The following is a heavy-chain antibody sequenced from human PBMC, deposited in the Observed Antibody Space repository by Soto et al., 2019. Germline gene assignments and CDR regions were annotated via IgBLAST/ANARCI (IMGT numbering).Heavy chain of an antibody. V-gene: IGHV3-23*01. Sequence: EVQLLESGGGLVQPGGSLILSCAASGFTFSSYGMTCVRQAPGKGLEWVSFSSATGSGTYYADSVKVRFTISRDNSKNTLYLQITCLRADDTAVYYCAKDRRAGGNYGFYSDFWGQGALVIVSS. CDR1: GFTFSSYG. D-gene: IGHD1-7*01. J-gene: IGHJ4*02. CDR3: AKDRRAGGNYGFYSDF. CDR2: SSATGSGT.